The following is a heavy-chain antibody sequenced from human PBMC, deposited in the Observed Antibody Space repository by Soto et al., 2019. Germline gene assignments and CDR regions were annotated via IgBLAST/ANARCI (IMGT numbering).Heavy chain of an antibody. CDR1: GFTFSTYA. CDR3: ARDTAYCSSTSCYSMDV. J-gene: IGHJ6*02. Sequence: QEQLVESGGDVVQPGRSLRLSCAASGFTFSTYAIHWVRQAPGKGLEWVAVISCDGSNKYYADSVKGRFTISRDNSKNTLYLQMNSLRAEDTAVYYCARDTAYCSSTSCYSMDVWGLGTTVTVSS. D-gene: IGHD2-2*01. CDR2: ISCDGSNK. V-gene: IGHV3-30-3*01.